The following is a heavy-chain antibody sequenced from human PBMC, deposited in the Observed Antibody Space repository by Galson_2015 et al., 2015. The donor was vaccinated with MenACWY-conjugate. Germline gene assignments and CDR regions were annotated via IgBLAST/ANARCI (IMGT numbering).Heavy chain of an antibody. CDR3: AKDVYMDV. CDR1: GFTFSQYA. V-gene: IGHV3-23*01. J-gene: IGHJ6*03. CDR2: ISDSGAAT. Sequence: SLRLSCAVSGFTFSQYAMSWVRQAPGTGLEWVAIISDSGAATHYIDSVKGRFTISRDNSKNTLYLQMSRLRAEDTALYYCAKDVYMDVWGKGTPVSVSS.